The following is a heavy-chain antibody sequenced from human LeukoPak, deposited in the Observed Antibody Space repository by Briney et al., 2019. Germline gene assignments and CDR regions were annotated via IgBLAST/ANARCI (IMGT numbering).Heavy chain of an antibody. J-gene: IGHJ4*02. CDR3: ARIQSRIIAARPGNPAFDY. Sequence: ASVKVSCKASGYTFTSYDISWVRQAPGQGLEWMGWINIYNDNTHYEQKLQGRVTMTTDTSTSTVYMELKSLRSDDTAVYYCARIQSRIIAARPGNPAFDYWGRGTLVTVSS. D-gene: IGHD6-6*01. CDR1: GYTFTSYD. V-gene: IGHV1-18*01. CDR2: INIYNDNT.